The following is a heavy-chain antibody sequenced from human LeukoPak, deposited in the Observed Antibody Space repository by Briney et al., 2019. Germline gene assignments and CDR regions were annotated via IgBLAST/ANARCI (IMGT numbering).Heavy chain of an antibody. V-gene: IGHV4-59*11. J-gene: IGHJ4*02. CDR3: ARADSSSWFPMD. Sequence: SETLSLTCTVSGGSISSHYWSWIRQPPGKGLEWIGYIYYSGSTNYNPTLKSRVTISVDTSKNQFSLKLSSVTAADTAVYYCARADSSSWFPMDWGQETLVTVSS. CDR2: IYYSGST. CDR1: GGSISSHY. D-gene: IGHD6-13*01.